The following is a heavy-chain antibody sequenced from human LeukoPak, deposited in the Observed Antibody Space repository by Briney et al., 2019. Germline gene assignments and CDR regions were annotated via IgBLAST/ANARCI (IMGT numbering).Heavy chain of an antibody. CDR3: AREYCSGTSCYGYFDY. CDR2: IKQDGSQI. CDR1: GFTFSSYW. D-gene: IGHD2-2*01. J-gene: IGHJ4*02. Sequence: GRSLRLSCATSGFTFSSYWMSWVRRAPGKGLEWAANIKQDGSQIFYVDSVKGRFTISRDTAKNSLSLQMNSLRAEDTAVYYCAREYCSGTSCYGYFDYWGQGTLVTISS. V-gene: IGHV3-7*03.